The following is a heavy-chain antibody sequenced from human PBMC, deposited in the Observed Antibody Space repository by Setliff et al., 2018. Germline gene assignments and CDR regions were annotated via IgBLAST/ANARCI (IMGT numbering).Heavy chain of an antibody. CDR3: ARLGGSSTSGGLYYFYYYMDV. CDR1: GGSISSSSYY. CDR2: IYYSGST. V-gene: IGHV4-39*01. J-gene: IGHJ6*03. D-gene: IGHD2-2*01. Sequence: SETLSLTCTVSGGSISSSSYYWGWIRQPPGKGLEWIGSIYYSGSTYYNPSLKSRVTISVDTSKNQFSLNLSSVTAADTAVYYCARLGGSSTSGGLYYFYYYMDVWGKGTTVTVSS.